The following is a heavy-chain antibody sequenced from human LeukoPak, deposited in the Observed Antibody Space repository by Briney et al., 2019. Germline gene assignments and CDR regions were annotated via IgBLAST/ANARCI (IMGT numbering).Heavy chain of an antibody. CDR2: VHYSGTA. D-gene: IGHD4-17*01. CDR3: AKVGGSGYGDYFDY. V-gene: IGHV4-59*01. CDR1: DGSITNYD. J-gene: IGHJ4*02. Sequence: SETLSLTCTVSDGSITNYDWSWVRQPPGKGLEFIGHVHYSGTANYNPSLRSRVTISIDTSKKHFFLKLKSVTAADTAVYYCAKVGGSGYGDYFDYWGQGTLVTVSS.